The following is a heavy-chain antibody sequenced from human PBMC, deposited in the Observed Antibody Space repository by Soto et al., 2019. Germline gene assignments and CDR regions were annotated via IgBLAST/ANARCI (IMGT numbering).Heavy chain of an antibody. CDR2: INHSGST. Sequence: SSETLSLTCAVYGGSFSGYYWSWIRQPPGKGLEWIGEINHSGSTNYNPSLKSRVTISVDTSKNQFSLKLSSVTAADTAVYYFARGKDCSSTSRRLCFDYYYMDVWGKGTTVT. D-gene: IGHD2-2*01. CDR3: ARGKDCSSTSRRLCFDYYYMDV. J-gene: IGHJ6*03. V-gene: IGHV4-34*01. CDR1: GGSFSGYY.